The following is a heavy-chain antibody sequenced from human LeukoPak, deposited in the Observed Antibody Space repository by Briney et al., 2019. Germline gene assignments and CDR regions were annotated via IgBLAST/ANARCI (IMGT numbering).Heavy chain of an antibody. Sequence: GESLKISCKGSGYSFTNYWIGWVRQMPGKGLEWMGIIYPGDSDTRYNPSFQGQVTISADKSISTAYLQWSSLKASDTAVYYCARRAHCSGDSYCVVDYFDYWGQGTLVTVSS. V-gene: IGHV5-51*01. CDR2: IYPGDSDT. J-gene: IGHJ4*02. CDR1: GYSFTNYW. D-gene: IGHD2-15*01. CDR3: ARRAHCSGDSYCVVDYFDY.